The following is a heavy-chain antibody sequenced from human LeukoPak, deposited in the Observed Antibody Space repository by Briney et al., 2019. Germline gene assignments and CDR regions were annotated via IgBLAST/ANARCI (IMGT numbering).Heavy chain of an antibody. Sequence: PSETLSLTCAVSGGSISSGGYSWSWIRQPPGKGQEWIGYIYLSGNTYYNPSPKSRVSISVDRSKNQFSLKRSSVTAADTAVYFCASTPPTYAFDIWGQGTMVTVSS. CDR3: ASTPPTYAFDI. J-gene: IGHJ3*02. D-gene: IGHD1-1*01. CDR1: GGSISSGGYS. CDR2: IYLSGNT. V-gene: IGHV4-30-2*01.